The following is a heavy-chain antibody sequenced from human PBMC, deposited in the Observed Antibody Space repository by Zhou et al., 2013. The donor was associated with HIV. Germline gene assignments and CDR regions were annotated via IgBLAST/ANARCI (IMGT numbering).Heavy chain of an antibody. Sequence: QVQLVQSGAEVKKPGSSVKVSCKASGGTFSTYAISWVRQAPGQGLEWMGGIIPIFGTSNYAQKFQGRVTITTDESTSTAYMELSSLTSEDTAVYYCGRRGSWGDRTTIIRGGVDVWGQGTTVSVSS. V-gene: IGHV1-69*05. D-gene: IGHD3-10*01. CDR2: IIPIFGTS. CDR3: GRRGSWGDRTTIIRGGVDV. J-gene: IGHJ6*02. CDR1: GGTFSTYA.